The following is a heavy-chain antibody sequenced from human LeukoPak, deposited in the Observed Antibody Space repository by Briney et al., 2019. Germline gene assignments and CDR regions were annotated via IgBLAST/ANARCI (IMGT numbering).Heavy chain of an antibody. Sequence: GGSLRLSCKGSGYSFTSYWIGWVRHMPGKGLEWVGIIYPGDSDTRYSPSFQGQVTISADKSISTAYLQWNSLQTSDTAMYYCVRHDSTRSFECWGQGTLVTVSS. J-gene: IGHJ4*02. CDR1: GYSFTSYW. D-gene: IGHD2-21*02. CDR3: VRHDSTRSFEC. CDR2: IYPGDSDT. V-gene: IGHV5-51*01.